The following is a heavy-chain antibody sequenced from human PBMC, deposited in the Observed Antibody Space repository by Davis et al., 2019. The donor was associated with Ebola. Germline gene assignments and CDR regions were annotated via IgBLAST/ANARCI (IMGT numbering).Heavy chain of an antibody. V-gene: IGHV1-18*01. CDR1: GYTFTSYG. Sequence: AASVKASCKASGYTFTSYGISWVRQAPGQGLEWMGWISAYNGNTNYAQKLQGRVTMTTDTSTSTAYMELRSLRSDDTAVYYCARAQFPTTSDHWGQGTLVTVSS. CDR3: ARAQFPTTSDH. CDR2: ISAYNGNT. J-gene: IGHJ4*02. D-gene: IGHD1-1*01.